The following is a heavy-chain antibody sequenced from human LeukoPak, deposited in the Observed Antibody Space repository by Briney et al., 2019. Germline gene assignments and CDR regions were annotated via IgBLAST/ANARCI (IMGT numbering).Heavy chain of an antibody. CDR1: GYTFTNYA. J-gene: IGHJ4*02. Sequence: GASVKVSCKASGYTFTNYAIHWVRQAPGQRPEWMGWINAGNGNTKYSQRFQGRIIITRDKSASTAYMELSSLTSEDTTVYYCARGIWSAHKADYYLDHWGQGTLLTVSS. V-gene: IGHV1-3*01. CDR3: ARGIWSAHKADYYLDH. D-gene: IGHD3-3*01. CDR2: INAGNGNT.